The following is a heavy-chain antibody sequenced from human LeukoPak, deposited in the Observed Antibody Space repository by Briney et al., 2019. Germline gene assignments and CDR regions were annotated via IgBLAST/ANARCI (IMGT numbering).Heavy chain of an antibody. J-gene: IGHJ4*02. V-gene: IGHV1-2*02. CDR2: INPNSGGT. CDR1: GYTVTGYY. CDR3: ARDLAIAVGFGY. Sequence: ASVKVSCKASGYTVTGYYMHWVRQAPGQGLEWMGWINPNSGGTNYAQKFQGRVTMTRDTSISTAYMELSRLRSDDTAVYYCARDLAIAVGFGYWGQGTLVTVSS. D-gene: IGHD6-19*01.